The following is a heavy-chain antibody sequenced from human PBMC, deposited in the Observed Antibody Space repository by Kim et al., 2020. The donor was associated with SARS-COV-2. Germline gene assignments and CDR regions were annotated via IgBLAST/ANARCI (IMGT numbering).Heavy chain of an antibody. CDR3: ARGPPYTWSYWDAFDI. Sequence: GGSLRLSCAASGFTDFSDSAVYWVRQASGKGLECLGRIRSKDNGYTTTYAASVKGRFTISRDDSKNTAYLQMNGLKSEDTAIYYCARGPPYTWSYWDAFDIWGQGTVVTVSS. V-gene: IGHV3-73*01. CDR1: GFTDFSDSA. D-gene: IGHD3-10*01. CDR2: IRSKDNGYTT. J-gene: IGHJ3*02.